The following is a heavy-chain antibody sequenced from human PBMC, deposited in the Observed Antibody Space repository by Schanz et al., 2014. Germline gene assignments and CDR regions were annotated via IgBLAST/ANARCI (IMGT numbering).Heavy chain of an antibody. V-gene: IGHV3-11*04. CDR3: AREDCSATSCYFRY. CDR2: IYMDGSGR. CDR1: GFTFSDYY. D-gene: IGHD2-21*01. Sequence: QVQLVESGGGLVKPGGSLRLSCAASGFTFSDYYMTWMRQAPGKGLVWVSRIYMDGSGRDYGDSVKGRFTVPRDNAKNTLYLQMDSLRAEDTAVYYCAREDCSATSCYFRYWGQGTLXTVSS. J-gene: IGHJ4*02.